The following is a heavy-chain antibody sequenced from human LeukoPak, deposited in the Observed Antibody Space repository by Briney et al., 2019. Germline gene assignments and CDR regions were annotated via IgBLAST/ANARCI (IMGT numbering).Heavy chain of an antibody. Sequence: PGGSLRLPCAASGFTVSSNYMSWVRQAPGKGLEWVSVIYSGGSTYYADSVKGRFTSSRDNSKNTLYLQMNSLRAEDTAVYYCARPSIEAAGTWWYFDLWGRGTLVTVSS. CDR3: ARPSIEAAGTWWYFDL. J-gene: IGHJ2*01. V-gene: IGHV3-66*04. D-gene: IGHD6-13*01. CDR1: GFTVSSNY. CDR2: IYSGGST.